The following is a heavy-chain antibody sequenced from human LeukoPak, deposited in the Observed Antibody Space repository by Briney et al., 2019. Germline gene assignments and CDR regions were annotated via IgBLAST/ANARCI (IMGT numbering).Heavy chain of an antibody. CDR1: GFTFSSYA. J-gene: IGHJ4*02. D-gene: IGHD3-3*01. Sequence: GGSLRLSCAASGFTFSSYAMSWVRQAPGKGLEWVSAISGSGDSAYYADSVKGRFTISRDNSKNTLYLQMNSLRAEDTAVYYCAYDFWSGYYTRLLDYWGQGTLVTVSS. CDR3: AYDFWSGYYTRLLDY. V-gene: IGHV3-23*01. CDR2: ISGSGDSA.